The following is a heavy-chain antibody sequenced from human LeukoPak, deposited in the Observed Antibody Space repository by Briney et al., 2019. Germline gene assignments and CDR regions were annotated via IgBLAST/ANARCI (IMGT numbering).Heavy chain of an antibody. Sequence: PSETLSLTCTVSGGSISTFYWSWIRQRPGKGLELFGYIYYSGTTNYNPSLKSRVTISVDMSKSQFSLNLSSVTAADTALYYCARHGPLYDIWSAQFYFDYWGQGTLVAVSS. D-gene: IGHD3-3*01. CDR3: ARHGPLYDIWSAQFYFDY. CDR1: GGSISTFY. CDR2: IYYSGTT. J-gene: IGHJ4*02. V-gene: IGHV4-59*08.